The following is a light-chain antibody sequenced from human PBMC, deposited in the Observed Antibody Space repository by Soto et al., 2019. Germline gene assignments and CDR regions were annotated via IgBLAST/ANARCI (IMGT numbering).Light chain of an antibody. CDR2: EVS. Sequence: QSALTQPPSASGSPGQAVTLSCTGTSSDVGGYNYVSWYQQHPAKAPNLMIYEVSKRPSGVPDRFSGSKSGNTASLTVSGLQAEDEADYYCSSYAGSNAYVFGTGTKVTVL. CDR3: SSYAGSNAYV. J-gene: IGLJ1*01. V-gene: IGLV2-8*01. CDR1: SSDVGGYNY.